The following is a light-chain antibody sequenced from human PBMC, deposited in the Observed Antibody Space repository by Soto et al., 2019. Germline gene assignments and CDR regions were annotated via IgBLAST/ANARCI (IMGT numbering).Light chain of an antibody. CDR1: SSVIGAYIY. V-gene: IGLV2-8*01. CDR2: EVS. Sequence: QSALTQPPSASGSPGQSVTISCTGTSSVIGAYIYVSWYQQHPGKAPKLMIYEVSKRPSGVPDRFSGSKSGNTASLTVSGLQAEDEADYYCSSYAGSNNFKVFGGGTKLTVL. J-gene: IGLJ2*01. CDR3: SSYAGSNNFKV.